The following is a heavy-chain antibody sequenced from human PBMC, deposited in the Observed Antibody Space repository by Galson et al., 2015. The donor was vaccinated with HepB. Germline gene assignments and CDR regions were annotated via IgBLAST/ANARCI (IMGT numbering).Heavy chain of an antibody. V-gene: IGHV3-21*01. CDR3: ARDSGYDLGAVAGSYYYYGMDV. J-gene: IGHJ6*02. CDR2: ISSSSSYI. D-gene: IGHD5-12*01. Sequence: SLRLSCAASGFTFSSYSMNWVRQAPGKGLEWVSSISSSSSYIYYADSVKGRFTISRDSAKNSLYLQMNSLRAEDTAVYYCARDSGYDLGAVAGSYYYYGMDVWGQGTTVTVSS. CDR1: GFTFSSYS.